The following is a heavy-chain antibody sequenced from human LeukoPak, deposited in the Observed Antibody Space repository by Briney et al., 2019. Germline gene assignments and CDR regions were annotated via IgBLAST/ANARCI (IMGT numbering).Heavy chain of an antibody. J-gene: IGHJ4*02. CDR3: AKGRRWLASYYFDY. CDR1: GFTFSTYA. D-gene: IGHD6-19*01. V-gene: IGHV3-23*01. Sequence: QTGGSLGLSCAASGFTFSTYAMSWVRQAPGKGLEWVSTISGSGGTTYYADSVKGRFTISRDNSKNTLYLEMNSLRAEDTALYYCAKGRRWLASYYFDYWGQGTLVTVSS. CDR2: ISGSGGTT.